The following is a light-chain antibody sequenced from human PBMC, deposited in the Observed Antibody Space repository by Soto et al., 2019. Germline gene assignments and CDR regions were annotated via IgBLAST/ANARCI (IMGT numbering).Light chain of an antibody. CDR1: QSVRDY. J-gene: IGKJ1*01. Sequence: DIQMTQSPASLSASVGDRVTITCRASQSVRDYLNWYQHKPGMAPQLLIYAASNLHSGVPSRFSGSGSGTEFTLTISSLQPEDFATYFCLQHNNYPPTFGQGTKVDIK. V-gene: IGKV1-17*01. CDR3: LQHNNYPPT. CDR2: AAS.